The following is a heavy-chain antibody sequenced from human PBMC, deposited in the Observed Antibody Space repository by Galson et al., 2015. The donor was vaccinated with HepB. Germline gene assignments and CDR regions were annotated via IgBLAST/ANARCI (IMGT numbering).Heavy chain of an antibody. CDR1: GGSFSGYY. V-gene: IGHV4-34*01. J-gene: IGHJ4*02. CDR3: ARGPWGYFDY. Sequence: ETLSLTCAVYGGSFSGYYWSWTRQPPGKGLEWIGEINHSGSTNYNPSLKSRVTISVDTSKNQFSLKLSSVTAADTAVYYCARGPWGYFDYWGQGTLVTVSS. D-gene: IGHD7-27*01. CDR2: INHSGST.